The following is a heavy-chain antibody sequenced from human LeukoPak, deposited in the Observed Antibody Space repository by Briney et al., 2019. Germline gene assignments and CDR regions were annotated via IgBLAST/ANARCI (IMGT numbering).Heavy chain of an antibody. CDR3: ARTPLYYYDSSGYSRWGHDY. D-gene: IGHD3-22*01. Sequence: SETLSLTCTVSGGSISSYYWSWIRQPPGKGLEWIGNIYYSGSTYYTPSLKSRVTISIDTSKNQFSLRLSSVTAADTAVYYCARTPLYYYDSSGYSRWGHDYWGQGTLVIVSS. CDR1: GGSISSYY. CDR2: IYYSGST. V-gene: IGHV4-59*04. J-gene: IGHJ4*02.